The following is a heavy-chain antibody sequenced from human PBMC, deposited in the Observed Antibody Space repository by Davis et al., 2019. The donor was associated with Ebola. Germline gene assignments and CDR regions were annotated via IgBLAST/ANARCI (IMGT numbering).Heavy chain of an antibody. CDR2: IKSKTDGGTT. J-gene: IGHJ4*02. D-gene: IGHD4-17*01. CDR1: GFTFSNAW. Sequence: PGGSLRLSCAASGFTFSNAWMSWVRQAPGKGLEWVGRIKSKTDGGTTDYAAPVKGRFAISRDDSKNTLYLQMNSLKTEDTAVYYCTTDFPYGDYDYWGQGTLVTVSS. V-gene: IGHV3-15*01. CDR3: TTDFPYGDYDY.